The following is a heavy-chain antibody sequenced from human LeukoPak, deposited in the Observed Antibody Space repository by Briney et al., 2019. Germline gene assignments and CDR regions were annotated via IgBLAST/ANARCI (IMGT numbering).Heavy chain of an antibody. CDR3: ARGPNTAGNYRAFDL. CDR1: GFTFSNAW. V-gene: IGHV4-4*02. CDR2: IYYSGST. Sequence: GSLRLSCAASGFTFSNAWMSWVRQPPGKGLEWIGSIYYSGSTYYNPSLKSRVIISADTSKNQFSLKLSTVTAADTAVYYCARGPNTAGNYRAFDLWGQGTKVTVSS. D-gene: IGHD4-11*01. J-gene: IGHJ3*01.